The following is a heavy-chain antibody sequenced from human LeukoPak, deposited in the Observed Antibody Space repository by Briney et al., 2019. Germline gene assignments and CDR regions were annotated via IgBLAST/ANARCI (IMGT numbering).Heavy chain of an antibody. V-gene: IGHV3-7*03. CDR1: GFTFCSYW. Sequence: GGSLRLSCAASGFTFCSYWMTWVRQAPGKGLEWVANIKQDGSKKNYVDSVKGRFTISRDNAKNSLYLQMNSLRAEGTAVYYCATPLDYYDTSGYHQGGDWGQGTLVTVSS. CDR3: ATPLDYYDTSGYHQGGD. CDR2: IKQDGSKK. J-gene: IGHJ4*02. D-gene: IGHD3-22*01.